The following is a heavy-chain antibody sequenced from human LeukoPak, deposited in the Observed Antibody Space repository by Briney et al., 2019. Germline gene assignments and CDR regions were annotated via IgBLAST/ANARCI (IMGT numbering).Heavy chain of an antibody. J-gene: IGHJ5*02. CDR1: GFTFSSYG. D-gene: IGHD3-10*01. V-gene: IGHV3-7*01. CDR2: IKQDGSEK. CDR3: ARRLYGSGSYLVDTAMVIT. Sequence: QPGGSLRLSCAASGFTFSSYGMSWVRQAPGKGLEWVANIKQDGSEKYYVDSVKGRFTISRDNAKNSLYLQMNSLRAEDTAVYYCARRLYGSGSYLVDTAMVITWGQGTLVTVSS.